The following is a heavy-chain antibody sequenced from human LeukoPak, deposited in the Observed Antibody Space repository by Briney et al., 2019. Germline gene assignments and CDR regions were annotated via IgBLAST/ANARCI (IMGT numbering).Heavy chain of an antibody. CDR1: GGSFSGYY. D-gene: IGHD3-22*01. CDR3: ARSRPGPYYYDSSGYNI. J-gene: IGHJ3*02. CDR2: INHSGST. Sequence: PSETLSLTCAVYGGSFSGYYWSRIRQPPGKGLEWIGEINHSGSTNYNPSLKSRVTISVDTSKNQFSLKLSSVTAADTAVYYCARSRPGPYYYDSSGYNIWGQGTMVTVSS. V-gene: IGHV4-34*01.